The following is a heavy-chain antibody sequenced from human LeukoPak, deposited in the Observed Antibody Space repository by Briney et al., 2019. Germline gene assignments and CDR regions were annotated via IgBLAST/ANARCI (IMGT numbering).Heavy chain of an antibody. V-gene: IGHV3-49*03. J-gene: IGHJ4*02. CDR2: ISGGTT. Sequence: GGSLRLSCTASGFTFGDYLMSWFRQAPGKGLEWIGFISGGTTEYAASVKGRFTISRDDSTSIPYLQMNSLTTEDTAVYYCSRGSGWLSVYWGQGTLVTVSS. CDR3: SRGSGWLSVY. D-gene: IGHD6-19*01. CDR1: GFTFGDYL.